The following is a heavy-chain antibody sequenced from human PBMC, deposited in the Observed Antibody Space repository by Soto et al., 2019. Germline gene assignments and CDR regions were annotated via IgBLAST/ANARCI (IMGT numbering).Heavy chain of an antibody. D-gene: IGHD2-15*01. Sequence: PGGSLRLSCAASGFTFSNYGMYWVRQAPGKGLDWVSVISYDGSNKHYADSVKGRFTISRDNSKNTLYLQMTSLSAEDTAVYYCAKEGGYCSGQICHGAYYKYGMDVWGQGTTVTVSS. CDR1: GFTFSNYG. CDR3: AKEGGYCSGQICHGAYYKYGMDV. V-gene: IGHV3-30*18. J-gene: IGHJ6*02. CDR2: ISYDGSNK.